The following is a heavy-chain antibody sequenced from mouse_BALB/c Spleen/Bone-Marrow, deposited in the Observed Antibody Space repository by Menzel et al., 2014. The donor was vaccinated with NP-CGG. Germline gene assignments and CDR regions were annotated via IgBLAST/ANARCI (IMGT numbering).Heavy chain of an antibody. V-gene: IGHV1S29*02. CDR1: GYTFTDYN. CDR3: ARLGRDY. D-gene: IGHD4-1*01. J-gene: IGHJ2*01. Sequence: EVQLPQSRPELVKPGASVKISCKASGYTFTDYNMHWVKPSHGKSLEWIGYIYPYNGGTGYNQKFKSKATLTVDNPSSTAYMELRSLTSEDSAVYYCARLGRDYWGQGTTLTVSS. CDR2: IYPYNGGT.